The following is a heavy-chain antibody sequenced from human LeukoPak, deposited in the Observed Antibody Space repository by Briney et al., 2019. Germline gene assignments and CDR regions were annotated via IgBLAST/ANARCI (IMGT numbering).Heavy chain of an antibody. V-gene: IGHV3-30-3*01. CDR3: ARVPVYCGGDCYLDAFDI. CDR2: ISYDGSNK. D-gene: IGHD2-21*02. CDR1: GFTFSSYA. Sequence: GRSLRLSCAASGFTFSSYAMHWVRQAPGKGLEWVAVISYDGSNKYYADSVKGQFTISRDNSKNTLYLQMNSLRAEDTAVYYCARVPVYCGGDCYLDAFDIWGQGTMVTVSS. J-gene: IGHJ3*02.